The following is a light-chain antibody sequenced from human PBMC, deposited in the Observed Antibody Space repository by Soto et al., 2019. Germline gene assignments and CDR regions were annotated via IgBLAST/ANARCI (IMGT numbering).Light chain of an antibody. Sequence: EIVLTQSPGTLSLSPLERATLSCMASQSVNSNYLAWYQQKRGQAPRLLIYGASSRATGIPDRFSGSGSGTVFTLTISRLETEDFAVYYCQQYGRSRTFGQGTKVDIK. CDR3: QQYGRSRT. CDR1: QSVNSNY. CDR2: GAS. J-gene: IGKJ1*01. V-gene: IGKV3-20*01.